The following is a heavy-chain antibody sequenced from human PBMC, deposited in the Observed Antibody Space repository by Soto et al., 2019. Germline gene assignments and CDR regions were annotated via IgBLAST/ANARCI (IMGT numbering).Heavy chain of an antibody. V-gene: IGHV3-74*01. Sequence: GGSLRLSCAASGFAFSNCWMHWVRQAPGKGLVWVSRISPDGSSPGYADSVKGRFTISRDNAKNTLFLQMNSLTTEDTAVYYCVRGRSTSSELLYWGQGTLVTVSS. D-gene: IGHD6-6*01. CDR3: VRGRSTSSELLY. CDR2: ISPDGSSP. CDR1: GFAFSNCW. J-gene: IGHJ4*02.